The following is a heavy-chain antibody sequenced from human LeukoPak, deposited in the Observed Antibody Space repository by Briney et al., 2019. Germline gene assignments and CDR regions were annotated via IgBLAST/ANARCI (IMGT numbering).Heavy chain of an antibody. V-gene: IGHV4-59*02. D-gene: IGHD2/OR15-2a*01. CDR1: GASVSSSH. J-gene: IGHJ4*02. CDR2: LSYTGKT. Sequence: SETLSLTCVVSGASVSSSHWNWIRQLPGKGLEWIGCLSYTGKTDYNPSLTSRVTTSLDTTKNQVSLKLRSVTAADRAVYYCSEGYFEPFDHWGQGTLVTVSS. CDR3: SEGYFEPFDH.